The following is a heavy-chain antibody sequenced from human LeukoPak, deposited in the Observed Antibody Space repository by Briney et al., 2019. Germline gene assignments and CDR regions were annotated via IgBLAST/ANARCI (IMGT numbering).Heavy chain of an antibody. CDR2: IISGLGIS. D-gene: IGHD2-8*01. CDR3: ASARQRHCTNGVCPSLTDS. Sequence: ASVKVSCKASGGTFTSYAINWVRQAPGQGLEWMGRIISGLGISNYAQKFQGRVRITADKSTSTTYMELSSLRSEDTAVYYCASARQRHCTNGVCPSLTDSWGQGTLVTVSS. V-gene: IGHV1-69*04. CDR1: GGTFTSYA. J-gene: IGHJ4*02.